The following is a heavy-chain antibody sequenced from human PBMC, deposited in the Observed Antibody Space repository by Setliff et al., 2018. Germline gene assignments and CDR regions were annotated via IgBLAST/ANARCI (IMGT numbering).Heavy chain of an antibody. Sequence: ASVKVSCKTSGYGFTSHYFHWWRQAPGQGLEWMGIVNPSGGKTTLSQKFQGRVSMTADASTATVYMELHSLTSEDTAIYYCARAPWGDDYDSLYTWFDPWGQGSLVTVSS. D-gene: IGHD3-22*01. J-gene: IGHJ5*02. CDR3: ARAPWGDDYDSLYTWFDP. V-gene: IGHV1-46*01. CDR1: GYGFTSHY. CDR2: VNPSGGKT.